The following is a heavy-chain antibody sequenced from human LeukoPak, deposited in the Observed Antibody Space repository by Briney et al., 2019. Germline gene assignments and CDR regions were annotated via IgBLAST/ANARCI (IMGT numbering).Heavy chain of an antibody. V-gene: IGHV4-34*01. D-gene: IGHD2-2*01. CDR2: LNHSVST. CDR1: GGSLSGYY. J-gene: IGHJ5*02. CDR3: ARGSTVVAFDP. Sequence: PETLSLTCAVYGGSLSGYYWSCIRQPPRKGLEWVGELNHSVSTNYNPSLKRRATISVATTNNQFPRNLSSATAAHTARYYCARGSTVVAFDPWGQGTLVTVSS.